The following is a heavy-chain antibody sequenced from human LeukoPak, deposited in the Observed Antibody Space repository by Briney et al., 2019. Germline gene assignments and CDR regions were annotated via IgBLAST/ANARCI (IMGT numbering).Heavy chain of an antibody. J-gene: IGHJ4*02. D-gene: IGHD5-18*01. CDR3: ARVDTAMVTDY. CDR1: GGSISSSTYY. Sequence: PPETLSLTCTVSGGSISSSTYYWGWIRQPPGKGLEWVGTIYYSGSTYYSPSLKSRVTISVDTSKNQFSLKLSSVTAADTAVYYCARVDTAMVTDYWGQGTLVTVSS. V-gene: IGHV4-39*07. CDR2: IYYSGST.